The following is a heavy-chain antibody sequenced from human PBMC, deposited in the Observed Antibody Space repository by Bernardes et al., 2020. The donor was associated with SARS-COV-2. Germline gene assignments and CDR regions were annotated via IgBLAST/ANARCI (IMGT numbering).Heavy chain of an antibody. V-gene: IGHV3-23*01. D-gene: IGHD3-3*01. J-gene: IGHJ3*02. CDR2: ISGSGGST. CDR3: AKKKYYDFWIGKDAFDI. Sequence: GGSLRLSCAASGFTFSSYAITWVRQAPGKGLEWVSGISGSGGSTYYADSVKGRFTISRDNSKNTLYLQMNSLRAEDTAVYYCAKKKYYDFWIGKDAFDIWGQGTMVTVSS. CDR1: GFTFSSYA.